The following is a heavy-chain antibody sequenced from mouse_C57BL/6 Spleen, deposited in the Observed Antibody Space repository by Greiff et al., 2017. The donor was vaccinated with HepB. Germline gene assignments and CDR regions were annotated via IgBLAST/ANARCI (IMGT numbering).Heavy chain of an antibody. V-gene: IGHV3-6*01. Sequence: VQLKESGPGLVKPSQSLSLTCSVTGYSITSGYYWNWIRQFPGNKLEWMGYISYDGSNNYNPSLKNRISITRDTSKNQFFLKLNSVTTEDTATYYCARGAHYGSSWFAYWGQGTVVTVSA. J-gene: IGHJ3*01. D-gene: IGHD1-1*01. CDR3: ARGAHYGSSWFAY. CDR2: ISYDGSN. CDR1: GYSITSGYY.